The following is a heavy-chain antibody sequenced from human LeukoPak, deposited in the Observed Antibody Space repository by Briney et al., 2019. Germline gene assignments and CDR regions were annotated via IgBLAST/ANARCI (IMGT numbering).Heavy chain of an antibody. V-gene: IGHV3-23*01. CDR3: AKGCASTSCSNFDY. Sequence: GGSLRLSCAASGFTFSSYAMGWVRQAPRKGLEWDSAISGSGCTTYYADSVKGRFTISRDNSKNTLYLEMNSLRAEDTAVYYCAKGCASTSCSNFDYWGQGTLVTVSS. CDR1: GFTFSSYA. D-gene: IGHD2-2*01. CDR2: ISGSGCTT. J-gene: IGHJ4*02.